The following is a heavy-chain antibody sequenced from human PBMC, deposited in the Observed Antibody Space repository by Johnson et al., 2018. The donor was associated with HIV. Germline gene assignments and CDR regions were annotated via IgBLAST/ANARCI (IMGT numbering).Heavy chain of an antibody. J-gene: IGHJ3*02. D-gene: IGHD4-23*01. V-gene: IGHV3-74*02. CDR1: GFTFSRSW. CDR2: LNNDGART. CDR3: ARVRVAYGGNPGDAFDI. Sequence: VQLVESGGGVVQPGRSLRLSCAASGFTFSRSWMHWVRQAPGQGLVWVSRLNNDGARTDYADSVKGRFTISRDNAKNSLYLQMNSLRADDTAVYYCARVRVAYGGNPGDAFDIWGQGTMVTVSS.